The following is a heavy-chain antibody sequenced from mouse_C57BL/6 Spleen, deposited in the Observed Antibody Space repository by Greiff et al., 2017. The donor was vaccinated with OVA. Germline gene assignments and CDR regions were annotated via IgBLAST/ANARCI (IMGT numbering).Heavy chain of an antibody. CDR1: GYAFTNYL. J-gene: IGHJ3*01. V-gene: IGHV1-54*01. D-gene: IGHD2-4*01. Sequence: QVQLKESGAELVRPGTSVKVSCKASGYAFTNYLIEWVKQRPGQGLEGIGVINPGSGGTNYNEKFKGKATMTADKSSSTAYMQLSSLTSEDSAVYFCARDDYDPFAYWGQGTLVTVSA. CDR2: INPGSGGT. CDR3: ARDDYDPFAY.